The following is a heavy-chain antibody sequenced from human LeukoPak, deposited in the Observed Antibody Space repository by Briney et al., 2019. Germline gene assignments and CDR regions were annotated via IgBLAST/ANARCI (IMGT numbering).Heavy chain of an antibody. CDR2: INHSGST. CDR1: GGSISSYY. V-gene: IGHV4-34*01. J-gene: IGHJ4*02. D-gene: IGHD5-18*01. CDR3: ARGIVDTAMVYYFDY. Sequence: SETLSLTCTVSGGSISSYYWSWIRQPPGKGLEWIGEINHSGSTNYNPSLKSRVTISVDTSKNQFSLKLSSVTAADTAVYYCARGIVDTAMVYYFDYWGQGTLVTVSS.